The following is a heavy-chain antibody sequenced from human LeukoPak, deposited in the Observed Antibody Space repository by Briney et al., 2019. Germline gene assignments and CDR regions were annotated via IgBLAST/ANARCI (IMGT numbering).Heavy chain of an antibody. Sequence: PGGSLRLSCAASGFTFSSYWMSWVRQAPGKGLEWVANIKQDGSEKYYEDSVKGRFTISRDNAKNSLYLQMNSLRAEDTAVYYCAREDYDILTGFDYWGQGTLVTVSS. CDR3: AREDYDILTGFDY. CDR2: IKQDGSEK. D-gene: IGHD3-9*01. J-gene: IGHJ4*02. CDR1: GFTFSSYW. V-gene: IGHV3-7*03.